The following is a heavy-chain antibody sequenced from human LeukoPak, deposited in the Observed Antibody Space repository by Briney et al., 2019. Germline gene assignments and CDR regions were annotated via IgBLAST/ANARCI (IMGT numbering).Heavy chain of an antibody. CDR1: GFTFSSYE. J-gene: IGHJ4*02. V-gene: IGHV3-48*03. CDR3: AREIVGGAPGVVDY. CDR2: ISTSGDTI. D-gene: IGHD1-26*01. Sequence: EGSLRLSCAASGFTFSSYEMNWVRQAPGKGLEWVSYISTSGDTIYYADSVKVRFTISRDNAKNSLFLQMNSLRAEDTAVYYCAREIVGGAPGVVDYWGQGTLVTVSS.